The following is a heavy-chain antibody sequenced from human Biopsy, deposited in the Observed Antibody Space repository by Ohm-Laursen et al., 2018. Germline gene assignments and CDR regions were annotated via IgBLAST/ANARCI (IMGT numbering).Heavy chain of an antibody. CDR3: AKQWSYYESFTQHYRGDFDY. Sequence: SHTLSLTCSVSGGSISSSYWSWIRQPPGKGLEWIGYISYSGSTSYNPSLKSRVTISADTSKNQLSLTLSSLTAADTAVYFCAKQWSYYESFTQHYRGDFDYWGQGTLVSVSS. CDR2: ISYSGST. J-gene: IGHJ4*02. V-gene: IGHV4-59*08. D-gene: IGHD3-16*01. CDR1: GGSISSSY.